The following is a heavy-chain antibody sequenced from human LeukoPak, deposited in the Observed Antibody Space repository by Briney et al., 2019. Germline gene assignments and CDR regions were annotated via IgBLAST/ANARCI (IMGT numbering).Heavy chain of an antibody. CDR3: ARQQGYLEVDY. CDR1: GGSISSYY. D-gene: IGHD3-3*01. V-gene: IGHV4-59*08. Sequence: SETLSLTCTVSGGSISSYYWSWIRQPPGKGLEWIGYIYYSGSTNYNPSPKSRVTISVDTSKNQFSLKLSSVTAADTAVYYCARQQGYLEVDYWGQGTLVTVSS. CDR2: IYYSGST. J-gene: IGHJ4*02.